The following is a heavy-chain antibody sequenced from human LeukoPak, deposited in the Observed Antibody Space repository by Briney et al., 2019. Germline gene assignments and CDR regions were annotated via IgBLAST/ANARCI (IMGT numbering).Heavy chain of an antibody. CDR1: GGSFSGYY. Sequence: SETLSLTCAVYGGSFSGYYWSWIRQPPGKGLEWLGEINHSGSTNYNPSLKSRVTISVDTSKNQFSLKLSSVTAADTAVYYCARYSSSWFQVGYYYYFDYWGQGTLVTVSS. CDR3: ARYSSSWFQVGYYYYFDY. D-gene: IGHD6-13*01. J-gene: IGHJ4*02. CDR2: INHSGST. V-gene: IGHV4-34*01.